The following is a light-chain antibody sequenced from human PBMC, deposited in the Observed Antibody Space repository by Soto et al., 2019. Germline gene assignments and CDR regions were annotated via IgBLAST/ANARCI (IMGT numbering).Light chain of an antibody. CDR2: AAS. Sequence: DIQLTQSPSFLSASVGDRVTITCRASQGISSYLAWYQQKPGKAPKLLIYAASTLQSGVPSRFSGSGSGTEFTLTISSLQPEDFATYYCHQLNSYPLTVGGGTKVDIK. CDR1: QGISSY. V-gene: IGKV1-9*01. CDR3: HQLNSYPLT. J-gene: IGKJ4*01.